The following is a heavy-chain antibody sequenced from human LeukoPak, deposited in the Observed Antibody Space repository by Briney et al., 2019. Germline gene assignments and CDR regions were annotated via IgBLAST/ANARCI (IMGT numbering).Heavy chain of an antibody. CDR1: GFTFNNYW. CDR3: ARQVSREGHFDY. V-gene: IGHV3-7*01. D-gene: IGHD1-26*01. J-gene: IGHJ4*02. Sequence: GGSLRLFCAASGFTFNNYWMSWVRQGPGKGLEWVAHIKEDTSQKYYVGSVEGRFTISRDNARNSLYLQMNSLRGEDTAVYFCARQVSREGHFDYWGQGALVTVSS. CDR2: IKEDTSQK.